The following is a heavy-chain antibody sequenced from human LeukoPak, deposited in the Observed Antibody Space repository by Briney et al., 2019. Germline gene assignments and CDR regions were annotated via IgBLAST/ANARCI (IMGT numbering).Heavy chain of an antibody. V-gene: IGHV3-48*04. J-gene: IGHJ4*02. CDR1: GFTFSSYS. CDR3: VRGGLDH. D-gene: IGHD5-12*01. Sequence: PGGSLRLSCVASGFTFSSYSMNWVRQTPGKGLEWVSYISTSSGTIYYADSVKGRFSISRDNAKNSLYLQMNSLRAEVTAVYYCVRGGLDHWGQGALVTVSS. CDR2: ISTSSGTI.